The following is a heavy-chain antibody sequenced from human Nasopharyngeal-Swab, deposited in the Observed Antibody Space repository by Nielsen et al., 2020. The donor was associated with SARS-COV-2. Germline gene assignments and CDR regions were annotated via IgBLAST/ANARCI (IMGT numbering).Heavy chain of an antibody. CDR2: IYSDGST. CDR3: ARDNRLQLWLRFYGLDV. V-gene: IGHV3-66*01. J-gene: IGHJ6*02. CDR1: GFTFSDSA. D-gene: IGHD5-18*01. Sequence: GESLKISCAASGFTFSDSAIHWVRQAPGKGLQWVSLIYSDGSTYYSDSVRGRFTISRDNSKNTLYLQMNYLRAEDTALYYCARDNRLQLWLRFYGLDVWGQGTTVTVSS.